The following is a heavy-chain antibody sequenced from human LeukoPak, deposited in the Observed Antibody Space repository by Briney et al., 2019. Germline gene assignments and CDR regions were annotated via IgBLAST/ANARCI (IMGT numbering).Heavy chain of an antibody. D-gene: IGHD3-10*01. CDR3: ARFRFGERGDAFDI. CDR1: GGSFSGYY. J-gene: IGHJ3*02. CDR2: INHSGST. Sequence: SETLSLTCAVYGGSFSGYYWSWIRQPPGKGLEWIGEINHSGSTNYNPSLKSRVTISVDTSKNQFSLKLSSVTAADTAVYYCARFRFGERGDAFDIWGQGTMVTVSS. V-gene: IGHV4-34*01.